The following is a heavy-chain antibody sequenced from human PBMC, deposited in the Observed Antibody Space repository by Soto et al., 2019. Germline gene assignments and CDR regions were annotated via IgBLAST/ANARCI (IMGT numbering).Heavy chain of an antibody. CDR2: IYYSGST. D-gene: IGHD2-8*01. J-gene: IGHJ4*02. Sequence: SETLSLTCTVSGGSISSSSYYWGWIRQPPGKGLEWIGSIYYSGSTYYNPSLKSRVTISVDTSKNQFSLKLSSVTAADTAVYYCARGYCTNGVCRPKDYWGQGTLVTVSS. V-gene: IGHV4-39*01. CDR3: ARGYCTNGVCRPKDY. CDR1: GGSISSSSYY.